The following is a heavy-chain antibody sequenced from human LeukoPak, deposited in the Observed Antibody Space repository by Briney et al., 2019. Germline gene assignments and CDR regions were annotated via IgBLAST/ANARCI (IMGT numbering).Heavy chain of an antibody. J-gene: IGHJ3*02. CDR1: GDSVSSNSAA. V-gene: IGHV6-1*01. CDR3: ARGGQGDGYSADETFDI. D-gene: IGHD5-24*01. CDR2: TYYRSKWYS. Sequence: SQTLSLTCAISGDSVSSNSAACNWIRQSPSRGLEWLGRTYYRSKWYSDYAVSVKSRITINPDTSKNQFSLQLNSVTPEDTAVYYCARGGQGDGYSADETFDIWGQGTMVTVSS.